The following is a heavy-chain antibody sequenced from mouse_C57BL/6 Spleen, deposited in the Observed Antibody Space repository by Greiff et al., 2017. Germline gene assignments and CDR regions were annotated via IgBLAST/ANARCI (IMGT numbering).Heavy chain of an antibody. CDR2: ISSGSSTF. V-gene: IGHV5-17*01. D-gene: IGHD1-1*01. CDR3: ARGVLRYPYYFDY. CDR1: GFTFSDYG. Sequence: EVMLVESGGGLVKPGGSLKLSCAASGFTFSDYGMHWVRQAPEKGLEWVAYISSGSSTFYYADTVKGRFTISRDNAKNTLFLQMTSLRSEDTAMYYCARGVLRYPYYFDYWGQGTTLTVSS. J-gene: IGHJ2*01.